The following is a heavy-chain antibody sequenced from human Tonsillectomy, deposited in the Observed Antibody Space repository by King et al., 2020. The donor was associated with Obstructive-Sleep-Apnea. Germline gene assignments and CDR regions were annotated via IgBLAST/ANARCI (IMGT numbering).Heavy chain of an antibody. V-gene: IGHV1-2*04. CDR1: GYTFTGYY. CDR3: ARGRYYYGNENWFDP. CDR2: INPNSGGT. J-gene: IGHJ5*02. Sequence: QLVQSGAEVKKPGASVKVSCKASGYTFTGYYMHWVRQAPGQGLEWMGWINPNSGGTNYAQKFQGWVTMTRYTSLSTAYMELSRLRSDDTAVYYCARGRYYYGNENWFDPWGQGTLVTVSS. D-gene: IGHD3-10*01.